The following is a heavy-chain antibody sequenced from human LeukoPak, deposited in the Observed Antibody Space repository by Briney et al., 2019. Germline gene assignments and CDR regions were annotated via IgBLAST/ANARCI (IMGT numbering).Heavy chain of an antibody. CDR2: INPNSCGT. J-gene: IGHJ4*02. Sequence: ASVKVSCKASGYTFTGYYMHWLRQAPGQGLEWMGWINPNSCGTNYAQKFQGRVTMTRDTSISTAYMELSRLRSDDTAVYYCARGDRVEGYCSGGSCYGFDYWGQGTLVTVSS. V-gene: IGHV1-2*02. D-gene: IGHD2-15*01. CDR1: GYTFTGYY. CDR3: ARGDRVEGYCSGGSCYGFDY.